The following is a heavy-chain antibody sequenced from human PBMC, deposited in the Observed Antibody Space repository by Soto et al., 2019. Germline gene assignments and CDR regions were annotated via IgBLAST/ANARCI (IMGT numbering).Heavy chain of an antibody. CDR1: GYTFTDYY. CDR2: INPNSGGT. V-gene: IGHV1-2*02. Sequence: GASVKVSCKASGYTFTDYYIHWVRQAPGQGLEYMGWINPNSGGTNYAQKFQGRVTMTRDTSISTAYVEMSRLGSDDTAIYYCATLGAKYFDHWGQGXLVTVYS. J-gene: IGHJ4*02. D-gene: IGHD3-10*01. CDR3: ATLGAKYFDH.